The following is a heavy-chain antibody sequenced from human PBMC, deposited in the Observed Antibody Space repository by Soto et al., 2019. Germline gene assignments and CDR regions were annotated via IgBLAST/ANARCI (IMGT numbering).Heavy chain of an antibody. CDR2: ISYDGSNK. Sequence: HPGGSLRLSCAASGFTFSSYGMHWVRQAPGKGLEWVAVISYDGSNKYYADSVKGRFTISRDNAKNTLYLQMNSLRAEDTAVYYCAGGVAGQFDYWGQGTLVTVSS. D-gene: IGHD6-19*01. CDR1: GFTFSSYG. J-gene: IGHJ4*02. CDR3: AGGVAGQFDY. V-gene: IGHV3-30*03.